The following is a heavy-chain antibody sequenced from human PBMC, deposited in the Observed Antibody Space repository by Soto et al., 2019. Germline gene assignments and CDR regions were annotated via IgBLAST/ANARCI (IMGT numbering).Heavy chain of an antibody. CDR3: ARHMDYNILTGYFD. D-gene: IGHD3-9*01. Sequence: QLQLQESGPGLVKPSETLSLTCNVSGASTDSTIHYWAWIRQSPGKGLEWIGSISHSGSTHYSPSLKSRITISADKSKNQSSLTLTTVTPADTAVYFCARHMDYNILTGYFDWGQGTLVTVS. J-gene: IGHJ4*02. V-gene: IGHV4-39*01. CDR2: ISHSGST. CDR1: GASTDSTIHY.